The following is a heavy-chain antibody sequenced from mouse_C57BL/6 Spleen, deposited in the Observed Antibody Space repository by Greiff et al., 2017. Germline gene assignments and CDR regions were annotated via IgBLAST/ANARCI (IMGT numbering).Heavy chain of an antibody. CDR2: IYPGAGDT. J-gene: IGHJ4*01. V-gene: IGHV1-80*01. D-gene: IGHD2-2*01. CDR1: GYAFSSYW. Sequence: QVQLQQSGAELVKPGASVKISCKASGYAFSSYWMNWVKQRPGKGLEWIGQIYPGAGDTNYNGKFKGKATLTADKSSSTAYMQLSSLTSEDSAVYFCARKDYYGYDDAMDYWGQGTSVTVSS. CDR3: ARKDYYGYDDAMDY.